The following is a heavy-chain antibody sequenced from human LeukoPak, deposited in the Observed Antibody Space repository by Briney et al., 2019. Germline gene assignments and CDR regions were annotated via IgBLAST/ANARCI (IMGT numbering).Heavy chain of an antibody. CDR3: ARQDSNWSGGEWFDP. CDR2: ISYDGSNK. J-gene: IGHJ5*02. V-gene: IGHV3-30-3*01. Sequence: GGSLRLSCAASGFTFSSYAMHWVRQAPGKGLEWVAVISYDGSNKYYADSVKGRFTISRDNSKNTLYLQMNSLRAEDTAVYYCARQDSNWSGGEWFDPWGQGILVTVSS. CDR1: GFTFSSYA. D-gene: IGHD6-13*01.